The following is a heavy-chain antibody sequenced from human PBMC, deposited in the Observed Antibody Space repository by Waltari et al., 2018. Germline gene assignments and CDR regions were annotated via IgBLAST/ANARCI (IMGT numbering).Heavy chain of an antibody. CDR1: GGSISSSSYY. CDR2: IYYSGST. V-gene: IGHV4-39*07. Sequence: QLQLQESGPGLVKPSETLSLTCTVSGGSISSSSYYWGWIRQPPGKGLEWIGIIYYSGSTYYTPSLKSRVTISVDTSKNQFSLKLSSVTAADTAVYYCARDRTSGWYYYYYGMDVWGQGTTVTVSS. D-gene: IGHD6-19*01. CDR3: ARDRTSGWYYYYYGMDV. J-gene: IGHJ6*02.